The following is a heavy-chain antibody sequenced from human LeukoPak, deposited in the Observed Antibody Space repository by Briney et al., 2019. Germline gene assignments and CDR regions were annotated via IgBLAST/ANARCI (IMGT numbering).Heavy chain of an antibody. CDR3: ARLVTTVTTGADY. J-gene: IGHJ4*02. CDR1: GDSMSSGHY. Sequence: SETLSLTCAVSGDSMSSGHYWGWIRQPPGKGLEWIGSIFHIGSTYYNPSLKSRLTISVDTSKNQFSLRLTSVTAADTAVYYCARLVTTVTTGADYWGQGTLVTVSS. D-gene: IGHD4-11*01. V-gene: IGHV4-38-2*01. CDR2: IFHIGST.